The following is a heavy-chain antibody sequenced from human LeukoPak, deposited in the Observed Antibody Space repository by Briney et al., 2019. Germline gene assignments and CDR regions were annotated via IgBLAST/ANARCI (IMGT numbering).Heavy chain of an antibody. J-gene: IGHJ4*02. CDR1: GGSISSSGFY. D-gene: IGHD2-15*01. CDR2: IFYSGNT. Sequence: SETLSLTCTVSGGSISSSGFYWDWVRQPPGKGLEWIGAIFYSGNTYYNPSLKRRVTISVDTSKNQFSLKLSSVTAADTAVYYCARHRMPDALASAFDYWGQGTLVTVSS. V-gene: IGHV4-39*01. CDR3: ARHRMPDALASAFDY.